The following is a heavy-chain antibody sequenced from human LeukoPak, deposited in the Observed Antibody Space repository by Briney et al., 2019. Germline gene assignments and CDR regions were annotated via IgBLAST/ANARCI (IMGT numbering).Heavy chain of an antibody. CDR1: GFAFSSYA. J-gene: IGHJ4*02. V-gene: IGHV3-30-3*01. D-gene: IGHD2-2*01. Sequence: GRSLRLSCAASGFAFSSYAMHWVRQGPGKGLEWVALVSYDGGSKYYADSVKGRITISRDNSKNTLYLQMNSLRAEDTAVYYCARDGAGGYCSSTSCYPLDYWGQGTLVTVSS. CDR3: ARDGAGGYCSSTSCYPLDY. CDR2: VSYDGGSK.